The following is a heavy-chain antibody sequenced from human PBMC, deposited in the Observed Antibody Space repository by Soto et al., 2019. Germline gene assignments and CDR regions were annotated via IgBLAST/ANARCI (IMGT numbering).Heavy chain of an antibody. D-gene: IGHD3-22*01. CDR3: ARDWVIPFYSYVMDV. J-gene: IGHJ6*02. V-gene: IGHV1-69*08. CDR2: IILTLGIA. CDR1: GATLSSYT. Sequence: QVQLVQSGAEVKKPGSSVKVSCKASGATLSSYTISWVRQAPGQGLEWMGRIILTLGIANYAQKFQGRVTITADKSTSTAYMELSSLRSEDTAVYYCARDWVIPFYSYVMDVWGQGTTVTVSS.